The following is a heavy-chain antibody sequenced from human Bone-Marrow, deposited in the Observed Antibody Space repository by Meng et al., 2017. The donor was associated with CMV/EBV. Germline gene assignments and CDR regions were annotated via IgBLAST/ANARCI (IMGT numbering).Heavy chain of an antibody. V-gene: IGHV3-15*01. J-gene: IGHJ4*02. CDR1: GFTFSNAW. Sequence: LSLTCAASGFTFSNAWMSWVRQAPGKGLEWVGRIKSKTDGGTTDYAAPVKGRFTISRDDSKNTLYLQMNSLKTEDTAVYYCTTDRGSGSYYWGQGTLVTVSS. CDR3: TTDRGSGSYY. CDR2: IKSKTDGGTT. D-gene: IGHD1-26*01.